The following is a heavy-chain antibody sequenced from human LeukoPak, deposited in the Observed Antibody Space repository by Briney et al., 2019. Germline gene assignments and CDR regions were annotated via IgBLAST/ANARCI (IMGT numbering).Heavy chain of an antibody. CDR3: ARVRRSSSSDSAFDI. D-gene: IGHD6-6*01. CDR2: ISSSSSYI. V-gene: IGHV3-21*01. CDR1: GFTFSSYS. Sequence: PGGSLRLSCAASGFTFSSYSMNWVRQAPGKGLEWVSSISSSSSYIYYADSVKGRFTISRDNAKNSLYLQTNSLRAEDTAVYYCARVRRSSSSDSAFDIWGQGTMVTVSS. J-gene: IGHJ3*02.